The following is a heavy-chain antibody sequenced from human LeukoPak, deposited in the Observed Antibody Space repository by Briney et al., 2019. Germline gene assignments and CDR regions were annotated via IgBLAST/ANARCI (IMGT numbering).Heavy chain of an antibody. CDR2: IRSKAYGGTT. J-gene: IGHJ4*02. CDR3: TKQLDDLRIDY. CDR1: GFTFCDYA. V-gene: IGHV3-49*03. D-gene: IGHD6-13*01. Sequence: GGSLRLSCTASGFTFCDYAMSWFRQAPGKGLEWVGFIRSKAYGGTTEYAASVKGRFTISRDDSKSIAYLQMNSLKTEDTAVYYCTKQLDDLRIDYWGQGTLVTVSS.